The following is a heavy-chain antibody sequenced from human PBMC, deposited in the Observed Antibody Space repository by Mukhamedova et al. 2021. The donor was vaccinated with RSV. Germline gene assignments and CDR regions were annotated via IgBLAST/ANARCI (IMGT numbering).Heavy chain of an antibody. J-gene: IGHJ4*02. CDR2: INPNTGDT. D-gene: IGHD5-12*01. V-gene: IGHV1-2*02. Sequence: EYMGWINPNTGDTNYAQNFQGRVTMTSDTSISTANMELSRLRFDDTAIYYCTRDTSGARFDYWGQGTLVTVSS. CDR3: TRDTSGARFDY.